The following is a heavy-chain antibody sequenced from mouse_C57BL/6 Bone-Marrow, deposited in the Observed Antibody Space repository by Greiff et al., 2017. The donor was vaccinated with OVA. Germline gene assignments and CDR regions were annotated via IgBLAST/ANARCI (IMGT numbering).Heavy chain of an antibody. V-gene: IGHV1-82*01. CDR1: GYAFSSSW. CDR3: AREDYGYDEDFDY. CDR2: IYPGDGDT. Sequence: VQLQQSGPELVKPGASVKISCKASGYAFSSSWMNWVKQRPGKGLEWIGRIYPGDGDTNYNGKFKGKATLTADKSSSTAYMQLSSLTSEDSAVYFCAREDYGYDEDFDYWGQGTTLTVSS. J-gene: IGHJ2*01. D-gene: IGHD2-2*01.